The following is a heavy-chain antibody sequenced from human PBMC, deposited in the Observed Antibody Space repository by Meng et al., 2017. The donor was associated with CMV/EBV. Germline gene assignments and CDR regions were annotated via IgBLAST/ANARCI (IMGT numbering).Heavy chain of an antibody. Sequence: SDTLSLTCTVSGGSISSSSYYWGWIRQPPGKGLEWIGSIYYSGSTYYNPSLKSRVTISVDTSKNQFSLKLSSVTAADTAVYYCARLGDGYNSGYFDYWGQGTLVTVSS. CDR2: IYYSGST. J-gene: IGHJ4*02. CDR1: GGSISSSSYY. V-gene: IGHV4-39*01. CDR3: ARLGDGYNSGYFDY. D-gene: IGHD5-24*01.